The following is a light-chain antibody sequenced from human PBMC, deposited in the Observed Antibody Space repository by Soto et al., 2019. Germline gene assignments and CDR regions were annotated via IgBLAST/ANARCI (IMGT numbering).Light chain of an antibody. CDR1: SYNIGKNL. V-gene: IGLV1-47*01. Sequence: QSVLTQPPSASGTPGQRVTISCSGGSYNIGKNLVYWYQQRPGTAPKLLIFKNNVRPSGVPDRFSGSNSGSSASLAISGLRSEDEADYFCAAWDDSLSAWVFGGGTKLTVL. J-gene: IGLJ3*02. CDR2: KNN. CDR3: AAWDDSLSAWV.